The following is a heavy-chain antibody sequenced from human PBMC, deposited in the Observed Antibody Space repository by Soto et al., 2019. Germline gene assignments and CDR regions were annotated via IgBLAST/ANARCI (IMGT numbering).Heavy chain of an antibody. CDR1: GYTFTSYG. J-gene: IGHJ6*03. V-gene: IGHV1-18*01. CDR3: ARGSYPQQLASDYYYYYMDV. CDR2: ISAYNGNT. Sequence: ASVKVSCKASGYTFTSYGISWVRQAPGQGLEWMGWISAYNGNTNYAQKLQGRVTMTTDTSTSTAYMELRSLRSDDTAVYYCARGSYPQQLASDYYYYYMDVWGKGTTVTVSS. D-gene: IGHD6-13*01.